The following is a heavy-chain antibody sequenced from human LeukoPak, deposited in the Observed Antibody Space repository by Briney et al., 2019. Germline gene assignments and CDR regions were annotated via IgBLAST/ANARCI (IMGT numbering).Heavy chain of an antibody. J-gene: IGHJ4*02. CDR2: INPNNGGT. V-gene: IGHV1-2*06. CDR1: GYTFSGYY. Sequence: ASVKVSCKASGYTFSGYYIHWVRQAPGQGLEWMGRINPNNGGTNYAQKFQGRVTMTRDMSMSTAYMELRSLRSDDTAVYYCARYPRSVAGDFDYWGQGTLVTVSS. CDR3: ARYPRSVAGDFDY. D-gene: IGHD6-19*01.